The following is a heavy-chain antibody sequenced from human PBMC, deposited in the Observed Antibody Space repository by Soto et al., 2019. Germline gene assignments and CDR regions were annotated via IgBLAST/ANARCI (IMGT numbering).Heavy chain of an antibody. D-gene: IGHD2-21*02. J-gene: IGHJ4*02. CDR1: GGSISSGTSY. Sequence: QMQLQESGPGLVKPSQTLSLTCNVSGGSISSGTSYWTWIRQHPGEGLEWIGHIYFTGATYSNPSLRSRLTMSVDTSKSQFSLKLTSVTAADTAPYYCASIPRRGYSYGIDYWGQGTLVTVSS. CDR3: ASIPRRGYSYGIDY. V-gene: IGHV4-31*03. CDR2: IYFTGAT.